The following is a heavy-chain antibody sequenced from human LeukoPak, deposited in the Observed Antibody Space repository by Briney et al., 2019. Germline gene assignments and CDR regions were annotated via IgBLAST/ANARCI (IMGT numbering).Heavy chain of an antibody. CDR1: GFTFSSYW. V-gene: IGHV3-74*01. D-gene: IGHD3-22*01. Sequence: GGSLRLSCAASGFTFSSYWMHWVRQAPGKGLVWVSRIKSDGSITSYADAVKGRFTISRDNAKNTLYLQMNSLRAEDTAVYYCAGSSGPNWFDPWGQGTLVTVSS. CDR2: IKSDGSIT. CDR3: AGSSGPNWFDP. J-gene: IGHJ5*02.